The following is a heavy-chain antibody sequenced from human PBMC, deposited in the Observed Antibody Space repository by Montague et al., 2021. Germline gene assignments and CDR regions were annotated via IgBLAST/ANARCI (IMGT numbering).Heavy chain of an antibody. CDR2: IYHTGSS. D-gene: IGHD6-19*01. CDR1: GGSVSTGNYE. Sequence: SETLSLTCNVSGGSVSTGNYEWTWIRQPPGKELEWIGYIYHTGSSKYNPSLESRVTISISTSKKQFTLKLSSVTAADTAVYYCARGQWLVPYYLDSWGQGTLVTVSS. CDR3: ARGQWLVPYYLDS. V-gene: IGHV4-61*01. J-gene: IGHJ4*02.